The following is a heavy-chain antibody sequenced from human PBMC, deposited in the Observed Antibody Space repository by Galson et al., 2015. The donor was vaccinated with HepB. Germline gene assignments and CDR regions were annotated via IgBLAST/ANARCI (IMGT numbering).Heavy chain of an antibody. J-gene: IGHJ5*02. Sequence: LRLSCAASGFTFSNYAMGWVRQAPGKGLEWVSGVSGSGASTYYADSVKGRFTVSRDNSKNTLFLQMNSLRAEDTAVYYCAKGRSGQPSGGNNWFDPWGQGTLVTVSS. V-gene: IGHV3-23*01. D-gene: IGHD3-3*01. CDR3: AKGRSGQPSGGNNWFDP. CDR2: VSGSGAST. CDR1: GFTFSNYA.